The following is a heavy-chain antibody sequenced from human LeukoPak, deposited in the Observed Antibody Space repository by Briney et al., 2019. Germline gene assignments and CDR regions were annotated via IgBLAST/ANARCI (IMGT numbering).Heavy chain of an antibody. Sequence: GGSLRLSCATSGFSFSSYSMNWVRQAPGKGLEWVSSISSSSSYIYYADSVKGRFTISRDNAKNSLYLQMNSLRAEDTAVYYCARAGYSSGWSTVENWGQGTLVTVSS. J-gene: IGHJ4*02. CDR3: ARAGYSSGWSTVEN. CDR2: ISSSSSYI. D-gene: IGHD6-19*01. V-gene: IGHV3-21*01. CDR1: GFSFSSYS.